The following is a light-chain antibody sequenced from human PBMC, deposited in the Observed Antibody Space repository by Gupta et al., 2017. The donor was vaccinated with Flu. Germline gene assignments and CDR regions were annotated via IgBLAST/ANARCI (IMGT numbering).Light chain of an antibody. V-gene: IGLV1-40*01. CDR3: QSYDNSLSALWV. CDR1: SSNIGAGYD. Sequence: QSVLTQPPSVSGAPGQRVTISCTGSSSNIGAGYDVHWYQQLPGTAPKLLLYSNTNRPLGVPDRFSGSKSDTSASLAITGLQTEDEADYYCQSYDNSLSALWVFGGGTKLTVL. J-gene: IGLJ3*02. CDR2: SNT.